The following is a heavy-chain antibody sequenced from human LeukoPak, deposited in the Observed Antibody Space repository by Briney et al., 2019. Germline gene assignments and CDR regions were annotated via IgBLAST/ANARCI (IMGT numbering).Heavy chain of an antibody. J-gene: IGHJ4*02. CDR3: AKAPVTTCRGAYCYPFDY. CDR1: GFTFRGYA. D-gene: IGHD2-21*01. CDR2: ISGSGGST. V-gene: IGHV3-23*01. Sequence: GGSLRLSCAASGFTFRGYAMSWVRQAPGKGLEWVSTISGSGGSTYYADSVKGRFTISRDSSKNTLFLQMNRLRPEDAAVYYCAKAPVTTCRGAYCYPFDYWGQGTLVTVSS.